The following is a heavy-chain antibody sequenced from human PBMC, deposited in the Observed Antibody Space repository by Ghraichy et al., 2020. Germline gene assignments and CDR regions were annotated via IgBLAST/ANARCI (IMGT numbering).Heavy chain of an antibody. J-gene: IGHJ5*02. CDR1: GFTFSSYA. Sequence: GGSLRLSCAASGFTFSSYAMSWVRQAPGKGLEWVSAISGSGGSTYYADSVKGRFTISRDNSKNTLYLQMNSLRAEDTAVYYCAKDLPYYDSSGYPAWFDPWGQGTLVTVSS. V-gene: IGHV3-23*01. CDR2: ISGSGGST. CDR3: AKDLPYYDSSGYPAWFDP. D-gene: IGHD3-22*01.